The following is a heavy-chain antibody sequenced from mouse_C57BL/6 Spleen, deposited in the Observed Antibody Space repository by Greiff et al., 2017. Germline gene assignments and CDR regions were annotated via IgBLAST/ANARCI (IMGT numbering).Heavy chain of an antibody. CDR2: ISDGGSYT. Sequence: EVQGVESGGGLVKPGGSLKLSCAASGFTFSSYAMSWVRQTPEQRLEWVATISDGGSYTYYPDNVKGRFTISRDNAKNNLYLQRSHLKSEDTAMYYGARPETAPAAWFAYWGQGTLVTVSA. D-gene: IGHD3-2*01. J-gene: IGHJ3*01. CDR1: GFTFSSYA. V-gene: IGHV5-4*01. CDR3: ARPETAPAAWFAY.